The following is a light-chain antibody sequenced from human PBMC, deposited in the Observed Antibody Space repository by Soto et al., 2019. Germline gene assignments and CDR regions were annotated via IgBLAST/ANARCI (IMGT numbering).Light chain of an antibody. CDR3: CIYAGNSTYV. CDR1: SSDVASYNL. J-gene: IGLJ1*01. Sequence: QSVLTQPASVSGSPGQSITISCTGTSSDVASYNLVFCYQHHPGTALILMIYEGSKRPSGVSNCFSGSMSGNTASLTISGLQAEDEADYYGCIYAGNSTYVIGTGTRSAS. V-gene: IGLV2-23*01. CDR2: EGS.